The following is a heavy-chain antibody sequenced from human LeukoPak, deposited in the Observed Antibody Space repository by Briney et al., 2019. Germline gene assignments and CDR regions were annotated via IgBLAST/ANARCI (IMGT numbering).Heavy chain of an antibody. D-gene: IGHD6-13*01. CDR1: GFTFNNYG. Sequence: GRSLRLSCAASGFTFNNYGVHWVRQAPGKGLEWVAVISYDGSIKYYADSVKGRFTISRDNSKNTLYLQMNSLRAEDTAVYYCAKGQQQLVKSFDYWGQGTLVTVSS. CDR2: ISYDGSIK. CDR3: AKGQQQLVKSFDY. V-gene: IGHV3-30*18. J-gene: IGHJ4*02.